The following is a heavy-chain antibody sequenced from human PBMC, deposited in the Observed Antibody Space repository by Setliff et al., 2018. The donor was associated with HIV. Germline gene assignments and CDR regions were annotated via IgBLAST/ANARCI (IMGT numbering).Heavy chain of an antibody. J-gene: IGHJ4*02. Sequence: GGSLRLSCAASGFSVSSSYMSWVRQTPGEGLEWVSSIYSSGDTYHADSVKGRFTLSRDNSKNTVYLQMNSLRPEDTAVYYCARVRLYNTALDYWGQGTLVTVS. CDR1: GFSVSSSY. D-gene: IGHD3-3*01. V-gene: IGHV3-66*02. CDR2: IYSSGDT. CDR3: ARVRLYNTALDY.